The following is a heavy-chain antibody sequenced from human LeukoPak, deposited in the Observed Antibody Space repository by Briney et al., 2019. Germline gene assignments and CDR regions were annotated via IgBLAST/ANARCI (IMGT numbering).Heavy chain of an antibody. D-gene: IGHD3-3*01. J-gene: IGHJ6*03. Sequence: VASVKVSCKASGGTFSSYAISWVRQAPGQGLEWMGRIIPILGIANYAQKFQGRVTITTDESTSTAYMELSSLRPEDTAVYYCARGRPSITIFGVVNYYMDVWGKGTTVTVSS. CDR3: ARGRPSITIFGVVNYYMDV. CDR1: GGTFSSYA. V-gene: IGHV1-69*04. CDR2: IIPILGIA.